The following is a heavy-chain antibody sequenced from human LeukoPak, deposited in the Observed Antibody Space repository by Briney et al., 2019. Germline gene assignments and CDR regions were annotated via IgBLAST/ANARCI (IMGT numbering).Heavy chain of an antibody. CDR1: GGSISSGGYY. V-gene: IGHV4-31*03. J-gene: IGHJ5*02. Sequence: SETLSLTCTVSGGSISSGGYYWSWIRQHPGKGREWIGYIYYSGSTYYNPSLKSRVTISVDTSKNQFSLKLSSVTAADTAVYYCAREVVVVPAAIGGSGFDPWGQGTLVTVSS. CDR2: IYYSGST. CDR3: AREVVVVPAAIGGSGFDP. D-gene: IGHD2-2*01.